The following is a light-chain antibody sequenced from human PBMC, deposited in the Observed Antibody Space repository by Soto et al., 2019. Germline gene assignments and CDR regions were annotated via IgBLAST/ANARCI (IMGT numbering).Light chain of an antibody. J-gene: IGLJ1*01. CDR1: SSDVGGYHY. Sequence: QSALTQPRSVSGSPGQSVPISCTGTSSDVGGYHYVSWYQQHPGKAPKLMIYDVSKRPSGVPDRFSGSKSGNTASLTISGLQAEDEADYYCCSYAGSYKGYVFGTGTKLTVL. V-gene: IGLV2-11*01. CDR3: CSYAGSYKGYV. CDR2: DVS.